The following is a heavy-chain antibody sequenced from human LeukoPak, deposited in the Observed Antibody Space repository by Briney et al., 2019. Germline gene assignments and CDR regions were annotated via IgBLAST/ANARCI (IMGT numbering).Heavy chain of an antibody. CDR2: ISYDGSNK. CDR1: GFTFSSYA. CDR3: ARDHGESAPGY. D-gene: IGHD3-10*01. Sequence: GGSLRLSCAAPGFTFSSYAMHWVRQAPGKGLEWVAVISYDGSNKYYADSVKGRFTISRDNSKNTLYLQMNSLRAEDTAVYYCARDHGESAPGYWGQGTLVTVSS. V-gene: IGHV3-30*04. J-gene: IGHJ4*02.